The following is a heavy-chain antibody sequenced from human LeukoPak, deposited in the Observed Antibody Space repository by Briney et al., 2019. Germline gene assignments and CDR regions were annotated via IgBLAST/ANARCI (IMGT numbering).Heavy chain of an antibody. D-gene: IGHD3-22*01. V-gene: IGHV1-2*02. CDR2: INPNSGGT. CDR3: ARSFAYDSSGYYQNWFDP. CDR1: GYTFTGYY. Sequence: ASVKVSCKASGYTFTGYYMHWVRQAPGQGLEWMGWINPNSGGTNYAQKFQGRVTMTRDTSISKAYMELSRLRSDDTAVYYCARSFAYDSSGYYQNWFDPWGQGTLVTVSS. J-gene: IGHJ5*02.